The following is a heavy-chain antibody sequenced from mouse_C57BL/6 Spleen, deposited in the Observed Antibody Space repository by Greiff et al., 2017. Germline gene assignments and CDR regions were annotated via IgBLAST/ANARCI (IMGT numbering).Heavy chain of an antibody. V-gene: IGHV1-82*01. J-gene: IGHJ2*01. Sequence: QVQLQQSGPELVKPGASVKISCKASGYAFSSSWMNWVKQRPGKGLEWIGRIYPGDGDTNYNGKFKGKATLTADESSSTAYMQLRSLTSADSAVYFCARRTTVVATGVDYWGQGTTLTVSS. CDR1: GYAFSSSW. CDR3: ARRTTVVATGVDY. D-gene: IGHD1-1*01. CDR2: IYPGDGDT.